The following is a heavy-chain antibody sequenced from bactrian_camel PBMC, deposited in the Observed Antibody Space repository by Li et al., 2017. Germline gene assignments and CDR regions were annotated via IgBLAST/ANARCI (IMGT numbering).Heavy chain of an antibody. Sequence: VESGGGSAQTGGSLRLSCAASGYIHTTFCMGWFRQAPGKERERVATVDSDGGTWHADSVKGRFAISKDNAKNTLYLQMDNLKPEDTAVYSCAAIEAASELRAELCSQFTYWGQGTQVTVS. J-gene: IGHJ4*01. CDR1: GYIHTTFC. D-gene: IGHD2*01. CDR3: AAIEAASELRAELCSQFTY. V-gene: IGHV3S26*01. CDR2: VDSDGGT.